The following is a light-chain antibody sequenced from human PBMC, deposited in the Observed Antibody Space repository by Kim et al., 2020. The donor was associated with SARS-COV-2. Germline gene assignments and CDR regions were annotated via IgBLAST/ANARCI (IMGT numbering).Light chain of an antibody. CDR1: QSISNW. V-gene: IGKV1-5*01. CDR3: QQYNGC. Sequence: KMPQSPSALPASVGDRVTITCRASQSISNWLAWYQQKPGKAPRLLIYGASNLESGVPSRFGGSGSGTEFTLTISSLQPDDFATYYCQQYNGCFGQGTKLEI. J-gene: IGKJ2*01. CDR2: GAS.